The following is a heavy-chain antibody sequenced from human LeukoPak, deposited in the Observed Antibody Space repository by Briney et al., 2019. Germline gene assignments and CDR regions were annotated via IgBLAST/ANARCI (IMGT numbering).Heavy chain of an antibody. V-gene: IGHV4-61*02. CDR2: IYTSGST. D-gene: IGHD3-22*01. CDR1: GGSISSGSYY. CDR3: ARDRYYDSSGPPD. J-gene: IGHJ4*02. Sequence: SETLSLTCTVSGGSISSGSYYWRWIRQPAGKGLEWIGRIYTSGSTNYNPSLNTRVTISVDTSKNHFSLKLSSVTAADTAVYYCARDRYYDSSGPPDWGQGTLVTVSS.